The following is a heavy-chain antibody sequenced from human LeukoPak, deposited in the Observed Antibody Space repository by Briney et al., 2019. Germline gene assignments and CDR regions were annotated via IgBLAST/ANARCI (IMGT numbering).Heavy chain of an antibody. J-gene: IGHJ4*02. CDR3: AKDIATGNRLYYFDY. CDR2: ISGSGTT. D-gene: IGHD1-14*01. Sequence: PGGSLRLSCAASGFTFSSYAMSWVRQAPGKGLEWVSAISGSGTTYYADSVKGRFTISRDNSKNTLYLQMNSLRAEDTALYYCAKDIATGNRLYYFDYWGQGTLVTVSS. V-gene: IGHV3-23*01. CDR1: GFTFSSYA.